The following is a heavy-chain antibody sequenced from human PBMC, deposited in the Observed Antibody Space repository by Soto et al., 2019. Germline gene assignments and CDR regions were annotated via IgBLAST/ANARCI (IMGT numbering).Heavy chain of an antibody. Sequence: SETLSLTCAVYGGSFSGYYWSWIRQPPGKGLEWIGEINHSGSTNYNPSPKSRVTISVDTSKNQFSLKLSSVTAADTAVYYCARGRVYAFWSGYYRHGMDVWGQGTTVTVSS. V-gene: IGHV4-34*01. J-gene: IGHJ6*02. CDR1: GGSFSGYY. CDR2: INHSGST. D-gene: IGHD3-3*01. CDR3: ARGRVYAFWSGYYRHGMDV.